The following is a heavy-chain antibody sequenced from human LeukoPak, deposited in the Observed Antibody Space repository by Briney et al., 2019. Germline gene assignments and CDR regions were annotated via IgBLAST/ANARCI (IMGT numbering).Heavy chain of an antibody. D-gene: IGHD2-2*01. V-gene: IGHV1-69*06. CDR2: IIPIFGTA. J-gene: IGHJ4*02. Sequence: SVKVSCKASGGTFSSYAISWVRQAPGQGLEWMGGIIPIFGTANYAQKFQGRVAVTADKSTSTAYMELSSLRSEDTAVYYCASMRLGEDIVVVPAADWGQGTLVTVSS. CDR3: ASMRLGEDIVVVPAAD. CDR1: GGTFSSYA.